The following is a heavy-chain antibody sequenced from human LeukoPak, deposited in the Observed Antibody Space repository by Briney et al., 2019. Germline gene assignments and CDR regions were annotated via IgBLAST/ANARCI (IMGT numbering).Heavy chain of an antibody. D-gene: IGHD6-13*01. CDR1: GFTFSSYA. J-gene: IGHJ5*02. Sequence: GRSLRLSCAASGFTFSSYAMHWVRQAPGKGLEWVSVIWYDGTNKYYADSVKGRFTISRDNSKNTLYLQMNSLRAEDTAVYYCARGSSSWYHVLDWFDPWGQGTLVTVSS. V-gene: IGHV3-33*01. CDR2: IWYDGTNK. CDR3: ARGSSSWYHVLDWFDP.